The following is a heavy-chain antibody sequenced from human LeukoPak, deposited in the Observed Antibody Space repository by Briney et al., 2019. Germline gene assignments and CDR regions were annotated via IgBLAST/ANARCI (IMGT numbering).Heavy chain of an antibody. D-gene: IGHD6-13*01. CDR3: ARDRPYSSSASLFDY. J-gene: IGHJ4*02. Sequence: SETLSLTCTVSGDSISSYYWSWIRQPAGKGLEWIGRIYTSGSTNYNPSLKSRVTMSVDTSKSQFSLKLSSVTAADTAVYYCARDRPYSSSASLFDYWGQGTLVTVSS. CDR1: GDSISSYY. V-gene: IGHV4-4*07. CDR2: IYTSGST.